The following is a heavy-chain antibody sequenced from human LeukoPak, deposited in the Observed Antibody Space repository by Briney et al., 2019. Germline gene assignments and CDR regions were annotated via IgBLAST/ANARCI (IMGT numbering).Heavy chain of an antibody. CDR3: ARGDSGWYFDY. CDR2: INPSGGST. D-gene: IGHD6-19*01. J-gene: IGHJ4*02. Sequence: ASAKVSCKASGYTFTSYYMHWVRHAPGPGLERMGIINPSGGSTSYAQKFQGRVTMTRDTSTSTVYMGLSSLRSEDTAVCYCARGDSGWYFDYWGQGTLVTVSS. CDR1: GYTFTSYY. V-gene: IGHV1-46*01.